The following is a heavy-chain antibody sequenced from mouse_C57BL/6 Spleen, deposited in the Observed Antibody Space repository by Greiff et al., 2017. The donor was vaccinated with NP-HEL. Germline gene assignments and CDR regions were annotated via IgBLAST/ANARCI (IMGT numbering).Heavy chain of an antibody. Sequence: QVQLQQSGAELVRPGASVKLSCKASGYTFTDYYINWVKQRPGQGLEWIARIYPGSGNTYYNEKFKGKATLTAEKSSSTAYMQLSSLTSEDSAVYFCARGSSEYFDVWGTGTTVTVSS. D-gene: IGHD1-1*01. CDR1: GYTFTDYY. CDR2: IYPGSGNT. J-gene: IGHJ1*03. V-gene: IGHV1-76*01. CDR3: ARGSSEYFDV.